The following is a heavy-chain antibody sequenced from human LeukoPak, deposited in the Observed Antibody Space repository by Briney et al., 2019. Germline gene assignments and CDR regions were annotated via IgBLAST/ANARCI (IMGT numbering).Heavy chain of an antibody. CDR3: AKATPPSGSYSGAVDY. J-gene: IGHJ4*02. CDR1: GFTFSSYA. CDR2: ISGSGGST. D-gene: IGHD3-10*01. V-gene: IGHV3-23*01. Sequence: PGGSLRLSCAASGFTFSSYAMSWVRQAPGKGLEWVSAISGSGGSTYYADSVKGRFTISRDNSKNTLYPQMNSLRAEDTAVYYCAKATPPSGSYSGAVDYWGQGTLVTVSS.